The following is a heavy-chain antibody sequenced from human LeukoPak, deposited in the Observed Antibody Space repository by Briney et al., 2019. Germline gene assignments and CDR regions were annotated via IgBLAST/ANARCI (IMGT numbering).Heavy chain of an antibody. CDR1: GGSISSGGYS. J-gene: IGHJ4*02. CDR2: IYHSGST. Sequence: PSETLSLTCAVSGGSISSGGYSWSWLRQPPGKGLEWIGYIYHSGSTYYIPSLKSRVTMSVDRSKNQFSLKLNSVTAADTAVYYCARSPFYYDSSGYYFDYWGQGTLVTVSS. V-gene: IGHV4-30-2*01. D-gene: IGHD3-22*01. CDR3: ARSPFYYDSSGYYFDY.